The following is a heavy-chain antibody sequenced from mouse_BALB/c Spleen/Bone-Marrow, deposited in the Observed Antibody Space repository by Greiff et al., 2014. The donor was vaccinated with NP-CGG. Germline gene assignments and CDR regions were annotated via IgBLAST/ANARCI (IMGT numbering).Heavy chain of an antibody. D-gene: IGHD1-1*01. V-gene: IGHV5-9-2*01. CDR1: GFTFSSYG. CDR2: ISGGGSYT. Sequence: DVKLVESGGGLVKPGGSLKLSCAASGFTFSSYGIPWVRQAPEKRLEWVATISGGGSYTYFSDSVKGRFTISRDNAKNNLSLQMSSLRSEDTALYYCARSFGSSYWYFDVWGAGTTVTVSS. CDR3: ARSFGSSYWYFDV. J-gene: IGHJ1*01.